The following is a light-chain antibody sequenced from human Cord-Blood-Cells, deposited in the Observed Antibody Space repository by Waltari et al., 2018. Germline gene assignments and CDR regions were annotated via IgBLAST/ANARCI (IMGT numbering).Light chain of an antibody. CDR3: SSYTSSSTWV. CDR1: SSDVGGYNY. Sequence: QSALTQPASVSGSPGQSITIPCTGTSSDVGGYNYVSWYHQPPGKAPKLMIYDVSKRPSGVSNRFSGSKSGNTASLTISGLQAEDEADYYCSSYTSSSTWVFGGGTKLTVL. CDR2: DVS. J-gene: IGLJ3*02. V-gene: IGLV2-14*01.